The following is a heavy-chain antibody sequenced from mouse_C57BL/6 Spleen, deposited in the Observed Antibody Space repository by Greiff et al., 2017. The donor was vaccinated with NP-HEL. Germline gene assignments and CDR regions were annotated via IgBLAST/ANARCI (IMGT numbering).Heavy chain of an antibody. CDR1: GYTFTSYW. Sequence: VQLQQSGAELVKPGASVKLSCKASGYTFTSYWMHWVKQRPGRGLEWIGRIDPNCGGTKYNEKFKSKATLTVDKPSSTAYMQLSSLTSEDSAVYCGAREGITTVVADFDVWGTGTTVTVSS. CDR3: AREGITTVVADFDV. J-gene: IGHJ1*03. V-gene: IGHV1-72*01. CDR2: IDPNCGGT. D-gene: IGHD1-1*01.